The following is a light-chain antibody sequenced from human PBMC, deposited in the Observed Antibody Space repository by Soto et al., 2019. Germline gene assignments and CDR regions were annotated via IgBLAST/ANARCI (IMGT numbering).Light chain of an antibody. CDR2: DTF. Sequence: EIVLTQSPATLSLSPGARVTLSCRASQSVNNFLAWYQQKPGQAPRPLIYDTFNRATGVPHRFSGSGSGTDFTLTISSLEPEAFAVYYCQQRTSWPITFGQGTRLEIK. V-gene: IGKV3-11*01. CDR1: QSVNNF. CDR3: QQRTSWPIT. J-gene: IGKJ5*01.